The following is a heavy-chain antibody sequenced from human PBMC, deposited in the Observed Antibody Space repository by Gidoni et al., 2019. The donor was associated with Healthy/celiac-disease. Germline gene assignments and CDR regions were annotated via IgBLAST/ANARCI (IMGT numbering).Heavy chain of an antibody. CDR2: ISYDGSNK. J-gene: IGHJ4*02. CDR3: AGGVAVGY. V-gene: IGHV3-30*03. CDR1: GFTFSSYG. D-gene: IGHD3-16*01. Sequence: QVQLVESGGGVVQPGRSLRLSCAASGFTFSSYGMHWVRQAPGKGLEWVAVISYDGSNKYYADSVKGRFTISRDNSKNTLYLQMNSLRAEDTAVYYCAGGVAVGYWGQGTLVTVSS.